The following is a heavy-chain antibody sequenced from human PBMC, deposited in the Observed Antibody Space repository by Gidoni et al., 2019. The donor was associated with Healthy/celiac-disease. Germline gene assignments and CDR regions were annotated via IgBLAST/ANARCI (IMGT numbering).Heavy chain of an antibody. CDR1: GFTFDDYA. D-gene: IGHD6-13*01. CDR3: AKGANSEQQLVFAYFDY. Sequence: EVQLVESGGGLVQPGRSLRLSCAASGFTFDDYAMHWVRQAPGKGLEWVSGISWNSGSIGYADSVKGRFTISRDNAKNSLYLQMNSLRAEDTALYYCAKGANSEQQLVFAYFDYWGQGTLVTVSS. V-gene: IGHV3-9*01. CDR2: ISWNSGSI. J-gene: IGHJ4*02.